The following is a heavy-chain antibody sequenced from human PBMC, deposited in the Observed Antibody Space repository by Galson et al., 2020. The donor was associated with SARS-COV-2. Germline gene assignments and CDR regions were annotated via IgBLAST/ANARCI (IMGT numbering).Heavy chain of an antibody. CDR3: ARAGSAWYWSHY. CDR1: GYTFISYS. V-gene: IGHV1-3*01. D-gene: IGHD6-19*01. Sequence: ASVKVSCKASGYTFISYSIHWVRQDPGQSLEWMGWVDPANGNTKYSQRFQGRLTFTTDTSASTAFLELTSLRSEDTAIYYCARAGSAWYWSHYWGQGTRVTVSS. J-gene: IGHJ4*02. CDR2: VDPANGNT.